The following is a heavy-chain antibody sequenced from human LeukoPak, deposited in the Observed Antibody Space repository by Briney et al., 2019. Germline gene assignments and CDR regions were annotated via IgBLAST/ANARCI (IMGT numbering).Heavy chain of an antibody. V-gene: IGHV2-5*02. CDR1: GFSLSTSGVG. Sequence: SGPTLVKPTQTLTLTCTFSGFSLSTSGVGVGWIRQPPGKALEWLALIYWDDDKRYSPSLKSRLTITKNTSKNQVVLTMTNMDPVDTATYYCAHRRLYSSSPAPDYWGQGTLVTVSS. CDR2: IYWDDDK. J-gene: IGHJ4*02. D-gene: IGHD6-13*01. CDR3: AHRRLYSSSPAPDY.